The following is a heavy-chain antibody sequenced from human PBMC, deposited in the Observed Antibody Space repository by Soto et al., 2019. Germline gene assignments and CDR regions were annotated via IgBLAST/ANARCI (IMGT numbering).Heavy chain of an antibody. D-gene: IGHD2-2*01. J-gene: IGHJ4*02. CDR1: GGSISSNSW. V-gene: IGHV4-4*02. CDR3: ARRPGAFDC. CDR2: IYQSGSA. Sequence: QVQLQESGPGLVKPSGTLSLTCAVSGGSISSNSWWAWVRQPPGKGLEWIGEIYQSGSANYNPSLKGRVTRSVDKSNNHFSLTLSSVTAADTAVYYCARRPGAFDCWGQGTLVTVSS.